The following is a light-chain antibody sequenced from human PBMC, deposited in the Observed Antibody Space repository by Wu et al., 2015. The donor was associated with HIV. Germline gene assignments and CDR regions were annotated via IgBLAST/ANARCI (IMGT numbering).Light chain of an antibody. J-gene: IGKJ4*01. CDR3: QERSDWPRLA. V-gene: IGKV3D-20*02. CDR2: GIS. CDR1: QRINSNY. Sequence: EIVLTQSPGTLSLSPGERATLSCRASQRINSNYLAWFQQKPGQAPRLLISGISRRAPGIPDRFSGSGSGTDFTLTVIGLEPEDFAVYFCQERSDWPRLAFGGGTKVEIK.